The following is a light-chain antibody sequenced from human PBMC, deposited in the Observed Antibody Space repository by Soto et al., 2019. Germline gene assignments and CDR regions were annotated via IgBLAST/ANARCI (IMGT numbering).Light chain of an antibody. CDR2: GAS. J-gene: IGKJ1*01. V-gene: IGKV3D-20*02. CDR3: QQYTNWRT. CDR1: QSVSSSY. Sequence: EIVMTQSPATLSVSPGERATLSCRASQSVSSSYLAWYQQKPGQAPRLLIYGASIRATGIPDRFSGSGSGTDFTLTISRLEPEDFAVYYCQQYTNWRTFGQGTKVDIK.